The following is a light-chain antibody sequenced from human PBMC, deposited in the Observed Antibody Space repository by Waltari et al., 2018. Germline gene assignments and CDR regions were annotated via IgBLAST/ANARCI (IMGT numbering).Light chain of an antibody. V-gene: IGLV1-40*01. CDR3: QSYDSSLSAYV. CDR1: SSNIGAGYD. Sequence: QSVLTQPPSVSGAPGQRVTISCTGSSSNIGAGYDVFWYQQLPGTAPKLLICGNSNRPSGVPDRFSGSKSGTSASLASTGLQAEDEADYSCQSYDSSLSAYVFGPGTKVTVL. J-gene: IGLJ1*01. CDR2: GNS.